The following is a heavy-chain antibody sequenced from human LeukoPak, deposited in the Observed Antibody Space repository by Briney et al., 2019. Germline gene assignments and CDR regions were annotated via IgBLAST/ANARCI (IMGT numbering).Heavy chain of an antibody. V-gene: IGHV7-4-1*02. CDR1: GYTFTSYA. Sequence: ASVKVSCKASGYTFTSYAMNWVRQAPGQGLEWMGWINTNTGNPTYAQGFTGRFVFSLDTSVSTAYLQISSLKAEDTAVYYCARVAVVVAATGQFDYWGRGTLVTVSS. J-gene: IGHJ4*02. CDR2: INTNTGNP. CDR3: ARVAVVVAATGQFDY. D-gene: IGHD2-15*01.